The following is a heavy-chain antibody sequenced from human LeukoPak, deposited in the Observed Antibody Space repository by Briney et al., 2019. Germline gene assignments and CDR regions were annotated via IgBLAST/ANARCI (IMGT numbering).Heavy chain of an antibody. CDR2: VYYSGTT. Sequence: SETLSLTCTVSGGSISSSCYYWAWVRQPPGKGLEWIGNVYYSGTTDYNPSLESRVTIFVDTSKSQFSLRVRSVTAADTAVYYCARRRAPGTGFFDYWGQGALVTVSS. V-gene: IGHV4-39*01. CDR3: ARRRAPGTGFFDY. CDR1: GGSISSSCYY. D-gene: IGHD3/OR15-3a*01. J-gene: IGHJ4*02.